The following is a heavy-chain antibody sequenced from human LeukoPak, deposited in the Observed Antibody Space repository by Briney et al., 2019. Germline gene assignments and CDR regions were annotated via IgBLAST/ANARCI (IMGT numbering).Heavy chain of an antibody. Sequence: GGSLRLSCAASGFTLSSYAMSWVRQAPGKGLEWVSAFSGSGGSTYYADSVKGRFTISRDNSKNTLYLQMNSLRAGDTAVYYCAKDRLWGWQPFYFDHWGQGALVTVSS. D-gene: IGHD4-23*01. V-gene: IGHV3-23*01. CDR2: FSGSGGST. J-gene: IGHJ4*02. CDR3: AKDRLWGWQPFYFDH. CDR1: GFTLSSYA.